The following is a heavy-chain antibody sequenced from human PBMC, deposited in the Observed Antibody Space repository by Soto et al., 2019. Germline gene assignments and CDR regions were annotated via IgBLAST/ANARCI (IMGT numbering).Heavy chain of an antibody. Sequence: QVQLQQWGAGLLKPSETLSLTCAVYGGSFSGYYWSWIRQPPGKGLEWIGEINHSGSTNYNPSLKSRVTISVDTSXXXXXXXXXXXXXXXXXXXXXAXGKRGNYYGSGSYPTYNWFDPWGQGTLVTVSS. V-gene: IGHV4-34*01. CDR3: AXGKRGNYYGSGSYPTYNWFDP. CDR1: GGSFSGYY. J-gene: IGHJ5*02. CDR2: INHSGST. D-gene: IGHD3-10*01.